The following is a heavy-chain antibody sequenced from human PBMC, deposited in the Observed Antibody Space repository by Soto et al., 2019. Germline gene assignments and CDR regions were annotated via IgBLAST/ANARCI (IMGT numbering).Heavy chain of an antibody. CDR1: GYRFSIYW. J-gene: IGHJ4*02. D-gene: IGHD3-10*01. CDR2: IYPDDSDT. V-gene: IGHV5-51*01. CDR3: XRHPAYKVDNHGYYFDY. Sequence: GESLKISCKGSGYRFSIYWIGWVRQRPGKGLEWMGIIYPDDSDTKYSPSFQGQVTISVDDSLSTAYLQWSSLKASDTAMYYCXRHPAYKVDNHGYYFDYWGQGTLVTVSS.